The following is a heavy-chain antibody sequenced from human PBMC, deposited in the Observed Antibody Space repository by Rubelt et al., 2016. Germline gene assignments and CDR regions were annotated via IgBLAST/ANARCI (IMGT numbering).Heavy chain of an antibody. J-gene: IGHJ4*02. CDR1: GYSISSGYY. CDR3: ARVGGVSVTTPIDY. CDR2: IYHGGST. D-gene: IGHD4-17*01. Sequence: QVQLQESGPGLVKPSETLSLTCTVSGYSISSGYYWGWIRQPPGKGLEWIGNIYHGGSTYYNPSLKSRVTISVDTSKNQFSLKLSSVTAADTAVYYCARVGGVSVTTPIDYWGQGTLVTISS. V-gene: IGHV4-38-2*02.